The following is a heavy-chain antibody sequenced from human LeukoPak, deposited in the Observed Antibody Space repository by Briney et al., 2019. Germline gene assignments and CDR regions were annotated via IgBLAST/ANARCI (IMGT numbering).Heavy chain of an antibody. V-gene: IGHV1-58*02. D-gene: IGHD5-24*01. Sequence: SVKVSCKASGFTFTSSAMQWVRQARGQRLEWIGWIVVGSGNTNYAQKFQERVTITRDMSTSTAYMELSSLRSEDTAVYYGAADGESGWMAADYWGQGTLVTVSS. CDR1: GFTFTSSA. CDR2: IVVGSGNT. CDR3: AADGESGWMAADY. J-gene: IGHJ4*02.